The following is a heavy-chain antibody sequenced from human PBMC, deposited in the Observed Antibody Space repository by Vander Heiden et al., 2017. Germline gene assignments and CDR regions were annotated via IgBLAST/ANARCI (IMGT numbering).Heavy chain of an antibody. CDR3: ARETYGGNSFDY. Sequence: EVQLVESGGGLVQPGGSLRLSCAASGFTFSSYWRRWVRQAPGKGLEWVAKIKQDGSKKYYVDSVKGRFTISRDNAKNSLYLQMNSLRAEDTAVYYCARETYGGNSFDYWGQGTLVTVSS. J-gene: IGHJ4*02. V-gene: IGHV3-7*01. D-gene: IGHD4-17*01. CDR2: IKQDGSKK. CDR1: GFTFSSYW.